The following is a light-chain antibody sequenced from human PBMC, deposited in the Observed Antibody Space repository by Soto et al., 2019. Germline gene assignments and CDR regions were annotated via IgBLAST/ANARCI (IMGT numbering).Light chain of an antibody. CDR1: NNDIGRYNY. V-gene: IGLV2-14*03. CDR2: GVS. Sequence: QSALTQPASVSGSPGQSIAISCSGSNNDIGRYNYVSWYQQYPGKAPILIPYGVSNRPSGVSDRFSGSKSGNTASLTISGLQAEDEADYYCCSYTASTTLFGGGTKLTVL. J-gene: IGLJ2*01. CDR3: CSYTASTTL.